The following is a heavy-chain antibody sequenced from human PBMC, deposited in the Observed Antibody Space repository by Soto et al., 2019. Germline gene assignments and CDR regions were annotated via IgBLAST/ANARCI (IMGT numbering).Heavy chain of an antibody. CDR2: IYYSGST. V-gene: IGHV4-31*03. CDR1: DGSIRSGGYY. J-gene: IGHJ4*02. D-gene: IGHD3-9*01. Sequence: SDTLSVTCTVSDGSIRSGGYYWSWIRQHPGKGLEWIGYIYYSGSTYYNPSLKSGVARSVDTSKIQFSLKLSSVTAADTAVYYCSRGSVLRYFYWLSPADYWGQGTLVTVSS. CDR3: SRGSVLRYFYWLSPADY.